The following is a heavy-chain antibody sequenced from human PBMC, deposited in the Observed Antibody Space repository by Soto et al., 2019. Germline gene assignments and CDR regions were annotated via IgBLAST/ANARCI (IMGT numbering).Heavy chain of an antibody. V-gene: IGHV3-23*01. D-gene: IGHD6-6*01. CDR3: ARDVELIGGSSRSPYYYYVDV. Sequence: PGGSLRLSCAASGFTFSSYALSWVRQAPGKGLEWVSGISGSGDSTNYADSVKGRFTISRDNSENTVYLQMNSLRAEDTAVYYCARDVELIGGSSRSPYYYYVDVWGKGTTVTVSS. CDR2: ISGSGDST. J-gene: IGHJ6*03. CDR1: GFTFSSYA.